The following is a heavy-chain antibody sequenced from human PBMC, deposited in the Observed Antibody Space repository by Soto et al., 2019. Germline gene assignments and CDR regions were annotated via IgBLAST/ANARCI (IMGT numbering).Heavy chain of an antibody. J-gene: IGHJ4*02. V-gene: IGHV3-21*06. CDR2: ISSTTNYI. CDR3: ARESEDLTSNFDY. Sequence: GGSLRLSCAASGFTFTRYSMNWVRQAPGKGLGWVSSISSTTNYIYYGDSMKGRFTISRDNAKNSLYLEMNSLRAEDTAVYYCARESEDLTSNFDYWGQGTLVTVSS. CDR1: GFTFTRYS.